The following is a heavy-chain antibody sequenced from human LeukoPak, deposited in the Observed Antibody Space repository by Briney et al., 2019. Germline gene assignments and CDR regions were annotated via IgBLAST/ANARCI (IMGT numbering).Heavy chain of an antibody. CDR3: ARGGAQEYRSGWLVGNLDY. CDR1: GYTFTGYY. J-gene: IGHJ4*02. CDR2: ISPSSGGT. Sequence: ASVKVSCKASGYTFTGYYIHWVRQVPGQGLEWMGWISPSSGGTNYAQKFQGRVTMTRDTSISTASMDLSRLTSDDTAVYYCARGGAQEYRSGWLVGNLDYWGQGTLVTVSS. V-gene: IGHV1-2*02. D-gene: IGHD6-19*01.